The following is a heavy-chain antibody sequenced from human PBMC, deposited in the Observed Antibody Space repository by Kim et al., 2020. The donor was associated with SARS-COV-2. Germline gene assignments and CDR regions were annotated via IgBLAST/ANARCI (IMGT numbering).Heavy chain of an antibody. J-gene: IGHJ4*02. D-gene: IGHD5-18*01. CDR3: ARVGRYSYGHDPFDY. V-gene: IGHV1-69*01. Sequence: QKSQGRVTITADESTSTAYMELSSLRSEDTAVYYCARVGRYSYGHDPFDYWGQGTLVTVSS.